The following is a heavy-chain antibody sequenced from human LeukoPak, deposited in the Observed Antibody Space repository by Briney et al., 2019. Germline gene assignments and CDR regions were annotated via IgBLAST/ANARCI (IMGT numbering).Heavy chain of an antibody. Sequence: GASVKVSCKTSGYTFTNYDINWVRQATGQGLEWMGWMNPKSGNTGSAQRLQGRVTLTRDTSISTAYMELSSLRSEDTAVYYCARVWGSIDYWGQGTLVTVSS. D-gene: IGHD7-27*01. V-gene: IGHV1-8*01. CDR3: ARVWGSIDY. CDR1: GYTFTNYD. CDR2: MNPKSGNT. J-gene: IGHJ4*02.